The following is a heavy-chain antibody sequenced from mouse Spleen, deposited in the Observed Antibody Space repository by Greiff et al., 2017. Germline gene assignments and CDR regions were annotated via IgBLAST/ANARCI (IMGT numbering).Heavy chain of an antibody. V-gene: IGHV2-2*01. D-gene: IGHD1-1*01. CDR2: IWSDGST. J-gene: IGHJ2*01. CDR1: GFSFTNYA. CDR3: ARSSITTVDY. Sequence: QVQLKESGPGLVAPSQSLSITCTVSGFSFTNYAVHWVRQSPGKGLEWLGVIWSDGSTDYNAAFISRLSISKDNSKSQVFFRMISLQADETAIYYRARSSITTVDYWGQGTTLTVSS.